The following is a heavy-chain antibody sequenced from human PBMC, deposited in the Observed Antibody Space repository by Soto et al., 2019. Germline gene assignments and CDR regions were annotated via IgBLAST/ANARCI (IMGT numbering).Heavy chain of an antibody. CDR3: NTSPYSIVFDY. CDR2: IYYSGTT. D-gene: IGHD1-26*01. V-gene: IGHV4-39*03. Sequence: SETLSLTCTFSGASITSNSYVLAWIRQPPGKGLEWIGSIYYSGTTYYNPSLKSRVTISVDRSKNQFSLKLSSVTAADTAVYYCNTSPYSIVFDYWGQGTLVTVSS. CDR1: GASITSNSYV. J-gene: IGHJ4*02.